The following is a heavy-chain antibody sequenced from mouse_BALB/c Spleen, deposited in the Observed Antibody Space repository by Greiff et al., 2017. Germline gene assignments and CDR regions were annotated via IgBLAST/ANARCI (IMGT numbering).Heavy chain of an antibody. J-gene: IGHJ3*01. Sequence: DVQLVESGGGLVKPGGSLKLSCAASGFTFSSYAMSWVRQTPEKRLEWVASISSGGSTYYPDSVKGRFTISRDNARNILYLQMSSLRSEDTAMYYCARGGEAWFAYWGQGTLVTVSA. CDR3: ARGGEAWFAY. V-gene: IGHV5-6-5*01. CDR1: GFTFSSYA. CDR2: ISSGGST.